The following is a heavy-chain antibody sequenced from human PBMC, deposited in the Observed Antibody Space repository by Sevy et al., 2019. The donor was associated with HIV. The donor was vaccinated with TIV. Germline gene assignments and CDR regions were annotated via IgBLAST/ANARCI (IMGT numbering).Heavy chain of an antibody. D-gene: IGHD2-2*01. CDR3: ARSPPVVVVPGAPSWFDP. Sequence: SETLSLTCAVHYGSFSGYYWNWIRQVPGKGLEWIGEINESGITYYNPSLKSRVTISVDTSNKQFSLELNSVTAVDSAVYFCARSPPVVVVPGAPSWFDPWGQGTLVTVSS. CDR1: YGSFSGYY. J-gene: IGHJ5*02. CDR2: INESGIT. V-gene: IGHV4-34*01.